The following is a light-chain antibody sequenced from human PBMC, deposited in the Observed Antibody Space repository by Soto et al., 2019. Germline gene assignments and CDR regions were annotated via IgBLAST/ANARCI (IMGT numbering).Light chain of an antibody. J-gene: IGLJ2*01. V-gene: IGLV3-21*02. CDR3: QVWDTSSAHVV. CDR1: NIGRKS. CDR2: DDT. Sequence: SYELTQAPSVSVAPGQTAKITCGGNNIGRKSVHWYQQTPGQAPILIVNDDTERPSGIPERFSGSNSGNAATLTINRVEAGDEADYYCQVWDTSSAHVVFGGGTQLTVL.